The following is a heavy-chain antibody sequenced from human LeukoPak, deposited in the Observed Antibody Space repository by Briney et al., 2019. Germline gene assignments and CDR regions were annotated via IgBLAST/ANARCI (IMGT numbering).Heavy chain of an antibody. CDR1: GFTFSTYW. CDR3: ARGNYYFIY. V-gene: IGHV3-7*04. J-gene: IGHJ4*02. Sequence: GGSLRPSCAASGFTFSTYWMSWVRQAPGKGLEWVANIKPDGSEKYYLDSVKGRFTISRDNAKNSLYLQINNLRAEDTAVYYCARGNYYFIYWGQGTLVPVSS. D-gene: IGHD1-7*01. CDR2: IKPDGSEK.